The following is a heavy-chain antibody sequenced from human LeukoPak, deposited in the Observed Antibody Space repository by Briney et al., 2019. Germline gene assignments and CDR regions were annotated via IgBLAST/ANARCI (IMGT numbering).Heavy chain of an antibody. CDR2: IWFDGSNK. V-gene: IGHV3-33*01. CDR3: ASAAGPFDN. D-gene: IGHD6-13*01. J-gene: IGHJ4*02. CDR1: GFIFSTYG. Sequence: GGSLRLSCVASGFIFSTYGMHWVRQAPGKGPEWVAVIWFDGSNKYYAASVKGRFTIPRDNSKNTLYLEMNSLRAEDTAVYYCASAAGPFDNWGQGTLVTVSS.